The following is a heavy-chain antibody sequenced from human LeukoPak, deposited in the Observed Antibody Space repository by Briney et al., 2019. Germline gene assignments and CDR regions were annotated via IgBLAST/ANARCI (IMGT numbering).Heavy chain of an antibody. CDR3: ARSVGWEPRQYYYMDV. Sequence: GASLKVSCKASGGTFSSYAISWVRQAPGQGLEWMGGIIPIFGTANYAQKFQGGVTITTDESTSTAYMELSSLRSEDTAVYYCARSVGWEPRQYYYMDVWGKGTTVTVSS. J-gene: IGHJ6*03. V-gene: IGHV1-69*05. CDR2: IIPIFGTA. CDR1: GGTFSSYA. D-gene: IGHD1-26*01.